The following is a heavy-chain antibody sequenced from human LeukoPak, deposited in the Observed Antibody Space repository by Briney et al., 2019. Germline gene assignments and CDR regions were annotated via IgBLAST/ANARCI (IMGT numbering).Heavy chain of an antibody. CDR2: INHSGST. CDR1: GGSFSGYY. J-gene: IGHJ4*02. V-gene: IGHV4-34*01. D-gene: IGHD3-22*01. Sequence: SETLSLTCAVYGGSFSGYYWSWIRQPPGKGLEWIGEINHSGSTNYNPSLKSRVTISVDTSKNQFSLKLSSVTAADTAVYYCARFGGVVVRVDYWGQGTLVTVSS. CDR3: ARFGGVVVRVDY.